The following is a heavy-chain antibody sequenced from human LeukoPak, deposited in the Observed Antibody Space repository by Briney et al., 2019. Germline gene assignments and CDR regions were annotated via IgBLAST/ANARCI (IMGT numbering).Heavy chain of an antibody. Sequence: SETLSLTCTVSGGSFSSYYWRWIRQPAGKGLEWIGRIYTRGSTTYYPSFKSRVTMSVDTSKNQFSLKLSSVTAADTAVYYCAGEGHYYDSSGYYYGGEDYWGQGTLVTVSS. CDR2: IYTRGST. CDR1: GGSFSSYY. D-gene: IGHD3-22*01. CDR3: AGEGHYYDSSGYYYGGEDY. V-gene: IGHV4-4*07. J-gene: IGHJ4*02.